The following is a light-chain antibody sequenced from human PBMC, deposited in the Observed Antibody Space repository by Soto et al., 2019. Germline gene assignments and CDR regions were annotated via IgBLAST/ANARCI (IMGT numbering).Light chain of an antibody. V-gene: IGKV1-5*01. CDR2: DAS. Sequence: DIQMTQSPSTLSATAGDRVTITCRASQSISAWLDWYQQKPGKAPKLLIYDASNWESGVPSRFSGSGSGKEFTLTSSNLQPDDFATYYCQQFENYWTFGQGTKVEIK. J-gene: IGKJ1*01. CDR1: QSISAW. CDR3: QQFENYWT.